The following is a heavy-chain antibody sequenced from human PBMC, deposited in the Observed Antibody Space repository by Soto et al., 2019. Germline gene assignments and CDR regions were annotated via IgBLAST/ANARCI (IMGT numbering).Heavy chain of an antibody. CDR2: LWFDGTTK. CDR1: GFTFSTYG. V-gene: IGHV3-33*01. D-gene: IGHD3-22*01. J-gene: IGHJ3*02. Sequence: QVQLVESGGGVVQPGRSLRLSCAASGFTFSTYGMHWVRQAPGKGLEWVAVLWFDGTTKYYADSVKGRFTISRDNSKNTVYLQMNSLRAEETAVYYCARDRGDSSGYHDAFDIWGQGTVVTVSS. CDR3: ARDRGDSSGYHDAFDI.